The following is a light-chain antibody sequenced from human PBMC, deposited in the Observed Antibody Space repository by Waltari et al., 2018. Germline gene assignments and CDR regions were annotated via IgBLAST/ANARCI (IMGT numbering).Light chain of an antibody. CDR3: SSYTSSSTPWV. CDR2: EVS. Sequence: QSALTQPASVSGSPGQSITVSCTGTSSDVGSYNYVSWYQQRPGKAPKLMIYEVSNRPSGVSNRFSGSKSGNTASLTISGLQAEDEADYYCSSYTSSSTPWVFGGGTKVTVL. J-gene: IGLJ3*02. V-gene: IGLV2-14*01. CDR1: SSDVGSYNY.